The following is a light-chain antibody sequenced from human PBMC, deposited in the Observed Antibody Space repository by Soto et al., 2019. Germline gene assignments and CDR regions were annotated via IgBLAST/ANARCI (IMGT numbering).Light chain of an antibody. Sequence: MLTQSPATLSLSPGDRAILSCRASQDVSISLAWYQQKPGQAPRLLIYDASNRATGIPDRFSGSGSGTDFTLTISSLEPEDFAVYYCLQRASWRSFGQGTKLEIK. V-gene: IGKV3D-11*01. J-gene: IGKJ2*01. CDR3: LQRASWRS. CDR2: DAS. CDR1: QDVSIS.